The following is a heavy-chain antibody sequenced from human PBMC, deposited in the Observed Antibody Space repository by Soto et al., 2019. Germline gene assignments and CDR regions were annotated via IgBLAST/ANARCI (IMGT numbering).Heavy chain of an antibody. CDR1: GGSFSGYY. CDR3: AREGTAMAPNWFDP. CDR2: INHSGST. J-gene: IGHJ5*02. V-gene: IGHV4-34*01. Sequence: SETLSLTCAVYGGSFSGYYWSWIRQPPGKGLEWIGEINHSGSTNYNPSLKSRVTISVDTSKNQFSLKLSSVTAADTAVYYCAREGTAMAPNWFDPWGQGTLVTVSS. D-gene: IGHD5-18*01.